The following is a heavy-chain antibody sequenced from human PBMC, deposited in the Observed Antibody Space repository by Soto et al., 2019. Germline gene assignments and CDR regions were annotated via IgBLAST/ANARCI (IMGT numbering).Heavy chain of an antibody. J-gene: IGHJ4*02. CDR1: GGSISSYY. CDR3: ARSYSTAAPYFDY. V-gene: IGHV4-59*01. Sequence: SETLSLTCTVSGGSISSYYWSWIRQPPGKGLEWIGYIYYSGSTNYNPSLKSRVTISVDTSKNQFSLKLSSVTAADTAVYYCARSYSTAAPYFDYWGQGTLVTV. D-gene: IGHD3-3*01. CDR2: IYYSGST.